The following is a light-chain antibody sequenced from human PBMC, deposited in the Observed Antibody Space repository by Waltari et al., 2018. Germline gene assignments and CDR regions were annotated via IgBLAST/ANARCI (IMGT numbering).Light chain of an antibody. Sequence: SSVMTQPPSVSVAPGKTARITCGGNNIENKSVHWYQQKPGQAPILVISYDTDRPSGIPERFSGSNSGNTATLTISRVEAADEADYYCQVWDANNDPGVFGTGTEVTVL. CDR3: QVWDANNDPGV. CDR2: YDT. V-gene: IGLV3-21*04. CDR1: NIENKS. J-gene: IGLJ1*01.